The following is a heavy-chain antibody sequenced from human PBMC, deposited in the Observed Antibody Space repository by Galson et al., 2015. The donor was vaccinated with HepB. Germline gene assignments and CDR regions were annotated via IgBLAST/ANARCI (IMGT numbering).Heavy chain of an antibody. CDR2: ISSSSSYT. V-gene: IGHV3-11*06. D-gene: IGHD4-17*01. CDR1: GFTFSDYY. CDR3: ARVDHDYGDKEVWYFDY. Sequence: SLRLSCAASGFTFSDYYMSWIRQAPGKGLEWVSYISSSSSYTNYADSVKGRFTISRDNAKNSLYLQMNSLRAEDTAVYYCARVDHDYGDKEVWYFDYWGQGTLVTVSS. J-gene: IGHJ4*02.